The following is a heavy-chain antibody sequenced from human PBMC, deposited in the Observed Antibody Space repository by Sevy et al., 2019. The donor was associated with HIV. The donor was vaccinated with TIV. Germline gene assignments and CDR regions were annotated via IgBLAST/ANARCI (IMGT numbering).Heavy chain of an antibody. Sequence: SETLSLTCTVSGGSISSSSYYWGWIRQPPGKGLEWIGSIYYSGSTYYNPSLKSRVTISVDTSKNQFSLKLSSVTAADTAVYYCATHSYYGSGSYFRYWGQGTLVTVSS. CDR3: ATHSYYGSGSYFRY. D-gene: IGHD3-10*01. J-gene: IGHJ4*02. CDR1: GGSISSSSYY. CDR2: IYYSGST. V-gene: IGHV4-39*01.